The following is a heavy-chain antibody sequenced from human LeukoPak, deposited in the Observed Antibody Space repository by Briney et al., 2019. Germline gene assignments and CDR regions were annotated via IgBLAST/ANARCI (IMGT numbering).Heavy chain of an antibody. Sequence: PGGSLRLSCAASGFTFSSYAMSWVRQAPGKGLEWVAVISYDGSNKYYADSVKGRFTISRDNSKNTLYLQMNSLRAEDTAEYYCASIEWFGELPNDYWGQGTLVTVSS. J-gene: IGHJ4*02. CDR1: GFTFSSYA. D-gene: IGHD3-10*01. CDR3: ASIEWFGELPNDY. V-gene: IGHV3-30-3*01. CDR2: ISYDGSNK.